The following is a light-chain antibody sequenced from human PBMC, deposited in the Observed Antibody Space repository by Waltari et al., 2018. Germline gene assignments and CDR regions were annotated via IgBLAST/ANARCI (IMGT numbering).Light chain of an antibody. Sequence: QSALTQPASVSGSPGQSITISCTGTSSDIASYNLVPWYQQHPGKAPKLIIYEANKRPSGFSSRFSGAKSGNTPSLTIAGPQAEDEANYYCYAYAGTRGVFGTGTKVTVL. V-gene: IGLV2-23*01. CDR3: YAYAGTRGV. CDR2: EAN. J-gene: IGLJ1*01. CDR1: SSDIASYNL.